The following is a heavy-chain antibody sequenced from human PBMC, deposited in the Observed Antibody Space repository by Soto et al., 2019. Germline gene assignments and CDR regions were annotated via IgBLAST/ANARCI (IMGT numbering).Heavy chain of an antibody. CDR1: GFTFSSYA. Sequence: EVQLLESGGGLVQPGGSLRLSCAASGFTFSSYAMSWVRQAPGKGLEWVSAISGSGGSTYYADSVKGRFTISRDNSKNTLYLQMSSLRAEDTAVYYCATTARILTGPPYSWGQGTLVTVSS. CDR3: ATTARILTGPPYS. V-gene: IGHV3-23*01. CDR2: ISGSGGST. D-gene: IGHD3-9*01. J-gene: IGHJ4*02.